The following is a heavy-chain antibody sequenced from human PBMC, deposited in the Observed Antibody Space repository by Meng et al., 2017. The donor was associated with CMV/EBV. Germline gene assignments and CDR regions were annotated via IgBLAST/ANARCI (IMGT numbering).Heavy chain of an antibody. J-gene: IGHJ4*02. CDR1: GGSISSSSYY. V-gene: IGHV4-39*01. CDR3: ARQDKLSEIDY. CDR2: IYYSGST. Sequence: ESLKISCTVSGGSISSSSYYWGWIRQPPGKGLEWIGSIYYSGSTYYNPSLKSRVTISVDTSKNQFSLKLSSVTAADTAVYYCARQDKLSEIDYWGQGTLVTVSS. D-gene: IGHD2-15*01.